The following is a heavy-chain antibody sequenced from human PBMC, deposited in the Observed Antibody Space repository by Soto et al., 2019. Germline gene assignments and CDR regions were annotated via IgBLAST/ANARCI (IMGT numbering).Heavy chain of an antibody. J-gene: IGHJ3*02. V-gene: IGHV1-8*01. CDR3: ASPALNYDFWSGYSFDI. CDR1: GYTFTSYD. Sequence: VQLMQSGAEVKKPGASVKVSCKASGYTFTSYDINWVRQATGQGLEWMEWMNPNSGNTGYAQKFQGRVTMTRNTSISTAYMELSSLRSEDTAVYYCASPALNYDFWSGYSFDIWGQGTMVTVSS. D-gene: IGHD3-3*01. CDR2: MNPNSGNT.